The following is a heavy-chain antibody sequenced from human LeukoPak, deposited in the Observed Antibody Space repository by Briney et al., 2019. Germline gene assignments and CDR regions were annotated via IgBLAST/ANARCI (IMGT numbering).Heavy chain of an antibody. CDR3: AKDLVYLGYCSSTSCYAYAIDI. CDR2: ISYDGSNK. Sequence: GGSLRLSCAASGFTFSSCGMHWVRQAPGKGLEWVAVISYDGSNKYYADSVKGRFTISRDNSKNTLYLQMNSLRAEDTAVYYCAKDLVYLGYCSSTSCYAYAIDIWGQGTMVTVSS. CDR1: GFTFSSCG. J-gene: IGHJ3*02. V-gene: IGHV3-30*18. D-gene: IGHD2-2*01.